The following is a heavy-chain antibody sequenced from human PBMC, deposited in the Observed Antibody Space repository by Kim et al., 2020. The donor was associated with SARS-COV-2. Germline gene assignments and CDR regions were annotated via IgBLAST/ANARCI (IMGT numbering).Heavy chain of an antibody. CDR1: GFTFDDYA. Sequence: GGSLRLSCTTSGFTFDDYAMTWFRQAPGKGLGWVGFIRSRAYSGTREHAASVKGRFSISRDDSKNIAYLQMNSLKTEDTAMYYCARGAKEETCSSNSCYVGWYFDLWGRGTLVTVSS. D-gene: IGHD2-2*01. CDR3: ARGAKEETCSSNSCYVGWYFDL. V-gene: IGHV3-49*03. CDR2: IRSRAYSGTR. J-gene: IGHJ2*01.